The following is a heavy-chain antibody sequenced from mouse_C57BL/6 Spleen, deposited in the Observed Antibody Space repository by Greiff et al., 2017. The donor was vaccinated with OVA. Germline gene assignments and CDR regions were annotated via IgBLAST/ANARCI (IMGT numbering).Heavy chain of an antibody. D-gene: IGHD2-5*01. CDR1: GYTFTSYD. CDR3: ARGDYSNYRDAMDY. Sequence: QVQLKESGPELVKPGASVKLSCKASGYTFTSYDINWVKQRPGQGLEWIGWIYPRDGSTKYNEKFKGKATLTVDTSSSTEYMVLHSLTSEDSAVYFCARGDYSNYRDAMDYWGQGTSVTVSA. CDR2: IYPRDGST. V-gene: IGHV1-85*01. J-gene: IGHJ4*01.